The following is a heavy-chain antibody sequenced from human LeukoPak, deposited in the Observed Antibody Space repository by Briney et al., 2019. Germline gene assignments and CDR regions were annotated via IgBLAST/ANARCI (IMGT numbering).Heavy chain of an antibody. J-gene: IGHJ4*02. V-gene: IGHV3-53*01. CDR1: GFTVSSNY. Sequence: PGGSLRLSCAASGFTVSSNYMSWVRQAPGKGLEWVSVIYSGGSTYYADSVKGRFTISRDNSKNTLYLQMNSLRAEDTAVYYCARYLYDSSGYVDYWGQGTLVTVSS. D-gene: IGHD3-22*01. CDR2: IYSGGST. CDR3: ARYLYDSSGYVDY.